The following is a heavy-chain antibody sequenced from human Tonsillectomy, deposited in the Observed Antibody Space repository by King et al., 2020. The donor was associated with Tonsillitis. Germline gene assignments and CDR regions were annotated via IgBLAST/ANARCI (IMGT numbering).Heavy chain of an antibody. CDR2: ISGSGGST. CDR1: GFPFNNYA. D-gene: IGHD1-26*01. V-gene: IGHV3-23*04. Sequence: VQLVESGGGLVQPGGSLRLSCAASGFPFNNYAMSWVRQPPGKGLEWVSAISGSGGSTYYADSVKGRFTNSRDNSKNTQYLQMNSLRVEDTAVYYCAKELGDEVGDGFDIWGQGTMVTVSS. CDR3: AKELGDEVGDGFDI. J-gene: IGHJ3*02.